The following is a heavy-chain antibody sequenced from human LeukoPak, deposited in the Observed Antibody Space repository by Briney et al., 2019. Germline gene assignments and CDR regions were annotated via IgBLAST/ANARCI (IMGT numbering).Heavy chain of an antibody. V-gene: IGHV1-69*13. Sequence: SVKVSCKASGGTFSSYAISWVRQAPGQGLEWMGGIIPIFGTANYAQKFQGRVTITADESTSTAYMELSSLRSEDTAVYYCARPSVEYYDSSGFYQYFQHWGQGTLVTVSS. CDR3: ARPSVEYYDSSGFYQYFQH. CDR2: IIPIFGTA. CDR1: GGTFSSYA. J-gene: IGHJ1*01. D-gene: IGHD3-22*01.